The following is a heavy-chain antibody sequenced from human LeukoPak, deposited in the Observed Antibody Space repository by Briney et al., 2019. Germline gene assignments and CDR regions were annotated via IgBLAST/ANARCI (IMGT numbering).Heavy chain of an antibody. J-gene: IGHJ4*02. V-gene: IGHV3-23*01. CDR1: GFTFSSYA. CDR2: ISGSGGST. Sequence: GGSLRLSCAASGFTFSSYAMSWVRQAPGKGLEWVSAISGSGGSTYYADSVKGRFTISRDNSKNMVYLQMNSLRADDTAVYFCARDRAFCTNGVCYAPIDYWGQGILVTVSS. CDR3: ARDRAFCTNGVCYAPIDY. D-gene: IGHD2-8*01.